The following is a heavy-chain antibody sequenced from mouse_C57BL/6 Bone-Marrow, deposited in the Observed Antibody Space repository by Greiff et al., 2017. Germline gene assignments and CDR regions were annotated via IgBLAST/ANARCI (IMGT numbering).Heavy chain of an antibody. CDR2: ISYDGSN. Sequence: VQLQQSGPGLVKPSQSLSLTCSVTGYSITSGYYWNWIRQFPGNKLEWMGYISYDGSNNYNPSLKNRTSITRDTSKNQFFLKLNAVTTEDTATYYCAREGLLRRFAYWGQGTLVTVSA. J-gene: IGHJ3*01. V-gene: IGHV3-6*01. CDR3: AREGLLRRFAY. CDR1: GYSITSGYY. D-gene: IGHD2-3*01.